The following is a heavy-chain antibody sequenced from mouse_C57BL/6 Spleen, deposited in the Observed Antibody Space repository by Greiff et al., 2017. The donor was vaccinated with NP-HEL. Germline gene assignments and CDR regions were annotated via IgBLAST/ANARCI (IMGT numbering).Heavy chain of an antibody. CDR1: GYTFTSYW. CDR3: ERSRCYGSSLAWFAY. V-gene: IGHV1-72*01. CDR2: IYPNSGGT. Sequence: VQLQQPGAELVKPGASVKLSCKASGYTFTSYWMHWVKQRPGRGLEWIGRIYPNSGGTKYTEKFKSKATLTVDKPSSTAYMQLSSLTSEDSAVYYCERSRCYGSSLAWFAYWGQGTLVTVSA. J-gene: IGHJ3*01. D-gene: IGHD1-1*01.